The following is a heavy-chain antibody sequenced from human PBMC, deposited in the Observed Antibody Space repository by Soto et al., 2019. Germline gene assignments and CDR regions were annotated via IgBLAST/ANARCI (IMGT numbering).Heavy chain of an antibody. D-gene: IGHD3-22*01. CDR3: ARXIRDDYYDSSGYYPYNWFDP. CDR1: GGSISSYY. CDR2: IYYSGST. Sequence: TLSLTCTVSGGSISSYYWSWIRQPPGKGLEWIGYIYYSGSTNYNPSLKSRVTISVDTSKNQFSLKLSSVTAADTAVYYCARXIRDDYYDSSGYYPYNWFDPWGQGTLVTVSS. V-gene: IGHV4-59*01. J-gene: IGHJ5*02.